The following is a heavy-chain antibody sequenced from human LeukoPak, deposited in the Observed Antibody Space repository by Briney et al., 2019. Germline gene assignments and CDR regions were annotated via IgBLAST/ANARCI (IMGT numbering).Heavy chain of an antibody. V-gene: IGHV4-34*01. Sequence: SETLSLTCAVYGGSFSGYYWSWIRQPPGKGLEWIGEINHSGSTNYNPSLKSRVTISVDTSKNQISLRLSSVTAADTAVYFCARVDSGTYYMPFDYWGQGSLVTVSS. CDR1: GGSFSGYY. CDR3: ARVDSGTYYMPFDY. CDR2: INHSGST. D-gene: IGHD1-26*01. J-gene: IGHJ4*02.